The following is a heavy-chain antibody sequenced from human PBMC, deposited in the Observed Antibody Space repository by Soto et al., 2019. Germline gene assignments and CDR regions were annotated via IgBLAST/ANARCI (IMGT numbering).Heavy chain of an antibody. J-gene: IGHJ5*02. V-gene: IGHV3-66*01. CDR1: GFTVSSNY. Sequence: EVQLVESGGGLVQPGGSLRLSCAASGFTVSSNYMSWVRQAPGKGLEWVSVIHSGGSTDYADSVKGRFTISRDTSKNTLYLQMSSLRVEDRALYYCARVGDIVLVPAGRWGWFDPWGQGTLVTVSS. CDR3: ARVGDIVLVPAGRWGWFDP. D-gene: IGHD2-2*01. CDR2: IHSGGST.